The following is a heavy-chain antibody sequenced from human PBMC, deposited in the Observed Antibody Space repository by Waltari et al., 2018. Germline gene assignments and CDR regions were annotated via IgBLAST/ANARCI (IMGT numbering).Heavy chain of an antibody. J-gene: IGHJ3*02. V-gene: IGHV3-33*01. CDR1: GFTFSSYG. Sequence: QVQLVESGGGVVQPGRSLRLSCAASGFTFSSYGMHWVRPAPGQGLAWVAVIWYDGSNKYYADSVKGRFTISRDNSKNTLYLQMNSLRAEDTAVYYCARDLIIPEGSHAFDIWGQGTMVTVSS. CDR3: ARDLIIPEGSHAFDI. CDR2: IWYDGSNK. D-gene: IGHD3-10*01.